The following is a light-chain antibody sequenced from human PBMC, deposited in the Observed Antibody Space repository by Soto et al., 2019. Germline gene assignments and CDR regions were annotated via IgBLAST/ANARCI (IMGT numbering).Light chain of an antibody. V-gene: IGKV1-5*03. Sequence: DIQMTQSPSTLSASVGDRVTITCRSSQSISTWLACYQQKPGKAPKLLIYKASSLRNGVPSRYSSSGSGPAFTLTLYSLQPDDFASYYCQQYNGYPHTFGQGTKLEIK. J-gene: IGKJ2*01. CDR3: QQYNGYPHT. CDR2: KAS. CDR1: QSISTW.